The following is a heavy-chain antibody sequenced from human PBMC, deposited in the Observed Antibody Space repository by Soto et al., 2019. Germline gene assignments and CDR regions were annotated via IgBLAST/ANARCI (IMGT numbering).Heavy chain of an antibody. CDR1: GGSFSGYY. CDR2: INHSGST. Sequence: SEPLSLTCAVSGGSFSGYYWSWIRQSPGKGLEWIGEINHSGSTNYNPSLKSRVTISVDTSKNQFSLKLSSVTAADTAVYYCARGRAAAGRGHYYYYYGMDVWGQGTTVTVSS. J-gene: IGHJ6*02. D-gene: IGHD6-13*01. V-gene: IGHV4-34*01. CDR3: ARGRAAAGRGHYYYYYGMDV.